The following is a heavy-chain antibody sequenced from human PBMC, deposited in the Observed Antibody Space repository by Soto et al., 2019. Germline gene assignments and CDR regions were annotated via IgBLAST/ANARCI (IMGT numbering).Heavy chain of an antibody. CDR3: ARHRLGMDV. CDR1: GGSISSYY. Sequence: SETLSLTCTVSGGSISSYYWSWIRQPPGKGLEWIGYIYYSRSTNYNPSLKSRVTISVDTSKNQFSLKLSSVTAADTAVYYCARHRLGMDVWGKGTTVTVSS. CDR2: IYYSRST. V-gene: IGHV4-59*08. J-gene: IGHJ6*04. D-gene: IGHD6-19*01.